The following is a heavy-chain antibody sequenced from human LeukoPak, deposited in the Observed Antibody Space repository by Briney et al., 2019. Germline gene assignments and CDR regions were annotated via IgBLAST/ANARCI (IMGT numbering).Heavy chain of an antibody. V-gene: IGHV4-34*09. CDR1: GGSFSGYY. CDR2: IYYSGST. D-gene: IGHD2-8*01. J-gene: IGHJ4*02. Sequence: SETLSLTCAVYGGSFSGYYWSWIRQPPGKGLEWIGYIYYSGSTYYNPSLKSRVTISVDTSKNQFSLKLSSVTAADTAVYYCARVLRYYPDFDYWGQGTLVTVSS. CDR3: ARVLRYYPDFDY.